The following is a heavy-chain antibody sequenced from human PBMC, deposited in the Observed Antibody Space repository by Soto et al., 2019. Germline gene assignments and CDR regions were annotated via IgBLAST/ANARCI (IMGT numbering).Heavy chain of an antibody. Sequence: QVQLHESGPGLVKPSDTLSLTCTVSGGSISGYYWSWIRQPPGKGLEYIGYIYYRGSTNYNPSLKSRVTMSVDTSRNQVSLKVNSVTAADTAVYYCARHQLLPFYYALDVWGQGTTVTVSS. CDR1: GGSISGYY. CDR3: ARHQLLPFYYALDV. J-gene: IGHJ6*02. CDR2: IYYRGST. V-gene: IGHV4-59*07. D-gene: IGHD2-15*01.